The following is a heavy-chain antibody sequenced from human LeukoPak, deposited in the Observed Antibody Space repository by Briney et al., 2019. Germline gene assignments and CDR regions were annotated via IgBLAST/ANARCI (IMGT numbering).Heavy chain of an antibody. CDR2: IYYDGST. Sequence: EPSETLSLTCTVSGGSISSYYWSWIRQSPGKGLEWIGYIYYDGSTNYNPSLRGRVTISVDTPKNLFSLKLSSVTAAETAVYYCAREGRYRYGYNEYHLYMDIWGKGTTVTVSS. J-gene: IGHJ6*03. V-gene: IGHV4-59*12. D-gene: IGHD5-18*01. CDR3: AREGRYRYGYNEYHLYMDI. CDR1: GGSISSYY.